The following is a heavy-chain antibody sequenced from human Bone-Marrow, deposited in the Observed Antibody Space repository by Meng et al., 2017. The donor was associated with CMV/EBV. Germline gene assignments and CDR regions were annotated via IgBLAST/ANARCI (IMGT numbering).Heavy chain of an antibody. D-gene: IGHD1-26*01. CDR1: GFTFSTYV. Sequence: LKISCAASGFTFSTYVMHWVRQAPGKGLEWVAVISYDGSNKYYADSVKGRFTISRDNSKNTLYLQMNSLRAEDTAIYYCARTPKAGGSSHFEYWGQGTLVTVSS. CDR3: ARTPKAGGSSHFEY. CDR2: ISYDGSNK. J-gene: IGHJ4*02. V-gene: IGHV3-30*04.